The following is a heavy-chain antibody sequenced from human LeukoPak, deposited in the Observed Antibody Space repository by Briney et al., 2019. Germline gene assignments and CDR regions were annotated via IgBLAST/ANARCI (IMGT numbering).Heavy chain of an antibody. CDR3: ARTFVSGDGYKVGYFDY. J-gene: IGHJ4*02. D-gene: IGHD5-24*01. CDR2: INSDGSDT. CDR1: GFTLSSYW. V-gene: IGHV3-74*01. Sequence: GGSLRLSCAASGFTLSSYWMHWVRQAPGKGLVWVSRINSDGSDTIYGDSVKGRFTISRDNAKNTLYLQMDSLRAEDTAVYYCARTFVSGDGYKVGYFDYWGQGTLVTVSS.